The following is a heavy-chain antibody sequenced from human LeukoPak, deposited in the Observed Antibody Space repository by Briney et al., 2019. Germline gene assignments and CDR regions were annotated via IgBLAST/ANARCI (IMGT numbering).Heavy chain of an antibody. V-gene: IGHV3-9*01. CDR2: ISWNSGSI. D-gene: IGHD6-6*01. CDR1: GFTFDDYA. Sequence: PGGSLRLSCAASGFTFDDYAMHWVRQAPGKGLEWVSGISWNSGSIGYADSVKGRLTISRDNAKNSVYLQLSSLRAEDTALYYCAKDMDSSSRFPALDYWGQGTLVTVSS. CDR3: AKDMDSSSRFPALDY. J-gene: IGHJ4*02.